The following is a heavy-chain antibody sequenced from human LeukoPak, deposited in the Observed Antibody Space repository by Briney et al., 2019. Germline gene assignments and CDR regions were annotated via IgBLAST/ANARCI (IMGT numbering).Heavy chain of an antibody. CDR2: IYYSGST. CDR3: ARGVPVSEVITFGGVDY. J-gene: IGHJ4*02. Sequence: SETLSLTCTVSGGSISSYYWSWIRQPPGKGLEWIGYIYYSGSTNYNPSLKSRVTISVDTSKNQFSLKLSSVTAADTAVYYCARGVPVSEVITFGGVDYWGQGTLVTVSS. D-gene: IGHD3-16*01. CDR1: GGSISSYY. V-gene: IGHV4-59*01.